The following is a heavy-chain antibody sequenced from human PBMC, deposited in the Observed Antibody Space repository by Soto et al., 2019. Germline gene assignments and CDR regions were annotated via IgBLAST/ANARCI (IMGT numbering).Heavy chain of an antibody. V-gene: IGHV1-18*01. CDR2: VNTYNGNP. CDR1: GYTFTNYA. D-gene: IGHD6-6*01. J-gene: IGHJ4*02. CDR3: ARDSQYSTDWQRFDS. Sequence: QVPLVQSGVEVKKPGASVKVSCKASGYTFTNYAISWVRQAPGRGLEWMGWVNTYNGNPNYAQIFQGRVTMTTDTSTGTAYMELRSLKSDDSAIYYCARDSQYSTDWQRFDSWGQGTLVTVCS.